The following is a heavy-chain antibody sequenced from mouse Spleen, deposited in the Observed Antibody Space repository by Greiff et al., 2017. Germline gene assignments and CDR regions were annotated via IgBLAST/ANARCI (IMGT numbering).Heavy chain of an antibody. J-gene: IGHJ3*01. CDR3: AREGDYDGRAAWFAY. V-gene: IGHV1-4*01. CDR2: INPSSGYT. D-gene: IGHD2-4*01. CDR1: GYTFTSYT. Sequence: LEESGAELARPGASVKMSCKASGYTFTSYTMHWVKQRPGQGLEWIGYINPSSGYTKYNQKFKDKATLTADKSSSTAYMQLSSLTSEDSAVYYCAREGDYDGRAAWFAYWGQGTLVTVSA.